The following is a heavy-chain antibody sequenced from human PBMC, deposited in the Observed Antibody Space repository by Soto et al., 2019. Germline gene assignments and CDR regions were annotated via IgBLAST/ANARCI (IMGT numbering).Heavy chain of an antibody. V-gene: IGHV1-58*01. CDR1: GFTFTSSA. J-gene: IGHJ6*03. Sequence: ASVKVSCKASGFTFTSSAVRWVRQAPGQRLEWIGWIVVDSGNTNYAQKFQDRVTITRDMSTSTAYMELSSLRSEVTAVYYGAAQIHMVGGVIIMDYYYYMDVWGKGTMVTVSS. CDR3: AAQIHMVGGVIIMDYYYYMDV. CDR2: IVVDSGNT. D-gene: IGHD3-10*01.